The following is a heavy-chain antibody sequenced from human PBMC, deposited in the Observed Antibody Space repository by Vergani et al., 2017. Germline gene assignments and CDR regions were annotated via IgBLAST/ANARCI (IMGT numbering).Heavy chain of an antibody. CDR3: ARGDYGILTGYRY. J-gene: IGHJ4*02. V-gene: IGHV1-46*03. CDR1: GDTFSNYY. Sequence: QVQVVQSGAEVKKSGASVKVSCKTSGDTFSNYYMHWVRQAPGQGLEWMGIINPSGGHTNYAQKFHGRVTMTRDTSTSTVYMELSSLRSEDTAIYYCARGDYGILTGYRYWGQGTLVTVSA. CDR2: INPSGGHT. D-gene: IGHD3-9*01.